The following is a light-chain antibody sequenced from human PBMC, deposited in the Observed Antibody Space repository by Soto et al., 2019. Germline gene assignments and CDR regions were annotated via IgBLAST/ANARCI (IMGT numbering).Light chain of an antibody. CDR1: QSVSSY. J-gene: IGKJ4*01. CDR2: DAS. V-gene: IGKV3-15*01. Sequence: EIVLTQSPATLSLSPGERATLSCRASQSVSSYLAWYQQKPGQAPRLLIYDASTRATGVPARFSGSGSGTEFTLTINSLQSEDFAVYYCQRYNNWPLTFGGATKVDIK. CDR3: QRYNNWPLT.